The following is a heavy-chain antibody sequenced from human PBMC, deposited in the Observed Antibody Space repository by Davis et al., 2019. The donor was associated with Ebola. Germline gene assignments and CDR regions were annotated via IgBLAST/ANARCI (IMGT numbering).Heavy chain of an antibody. V-gene: IGHV3-30*02. D-gene: IGHD3-3*01. CDR3: VKDLHVVLRVLEWLSPED. CDR2: IRYDGSNK. J-gene: IGHJ4*02. CDR1: GFTFSSYG. Sequence: GGSLRLSCAASGFTFSSYGMHWVRQAPGKGLEWVAFIRYDGSNKYYADSVKGRFTISRDNSKNTLYLQMNSLRAEDTAVYYCVKDLHVVLRVLEWLSPEDWGQGALVTVSS.